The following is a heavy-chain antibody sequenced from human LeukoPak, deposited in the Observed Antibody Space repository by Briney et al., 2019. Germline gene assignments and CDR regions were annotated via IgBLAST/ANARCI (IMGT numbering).Heavy chain of an antibody. CDR2: ISYDGSNK. CDR3: ARGNYDFWSATDY. V-gene: IGHV3-30-3*01. CDR1: GFTFSSYA. D-gene: IGHD3-3*01. Sequence: GRSLRLSCAASGFTFSSYAMHWVRQAPGKGLEWVAVISYDGSNKYYGDSVKGRFTISRDNPKNTRYLQMNSLRAEDTAVYYCARGNYDFWSATDYWGQGTLVTVSS. J-gene: IGHJ4*02.